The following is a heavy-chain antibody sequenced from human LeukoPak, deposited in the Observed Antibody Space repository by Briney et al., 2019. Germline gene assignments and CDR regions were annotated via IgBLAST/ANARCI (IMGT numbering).Heavy chain of an antibody. CDR1: GGSFSGYY. D-gene: IGHD3-10*01. J-gene: IGHJ4*02. CDR3: ARVPYYYGSGKTHPFDY. V-gene: IGHV4-34*01. CDR2: INHSGST. Sequence: SETLSLTCAVYGGSFSGYYWSWIRQPPGKGLEWIGEINHSGSTNYNPSLKSRVTISVDTSKNQFSLKLSSVTAADTAVYYCARVPYYYGSGKTHPFDYWGQGTLVTVSS.